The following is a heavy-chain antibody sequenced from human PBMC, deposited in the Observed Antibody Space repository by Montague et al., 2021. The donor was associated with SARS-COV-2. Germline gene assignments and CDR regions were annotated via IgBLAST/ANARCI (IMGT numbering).Heavy chain of an antibody. J-gene: IGHJ4*02. V-gene: IGHV4-34*09. CDR2: IYYSGST. D-gene: IGHD3-3*01. Sequence: TLSLTCAVHGTSFSGYYWNWIRQPPGKGLEWIEYIYYSGSTYYNPSLKSRVTISVDTSKNQFSLKLSSVTAADTAVYYCARAGITIFGVVTNFDYWGQGTLVTVSS. CDR1: GTSFSGYY. CDR3: ARAGITIFGVVTNFDY.